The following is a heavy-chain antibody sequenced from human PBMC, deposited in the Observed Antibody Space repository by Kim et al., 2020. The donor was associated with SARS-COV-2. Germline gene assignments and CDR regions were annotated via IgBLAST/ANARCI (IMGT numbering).Heavy chain of an antibody. CDR2: IYYSGST. J-gene: IGHJ6*02. V-gene: IGHV4-59*13. CDR3: ARSITGTRDTKYYYYYGMDV. Sequence: SETLSLTCTVSGGSISSYYWSWIRQPPGKGLEWIGYIYYSGSTNYNPSLKSRVTISVDTSKNQFSLKLSSVTAADTAVYYCARSITGTRDTKYYYYYGMDVWGQGTTVTVSS. CDR1: GGSISSYY. D-gene: IGHD1-20*01.